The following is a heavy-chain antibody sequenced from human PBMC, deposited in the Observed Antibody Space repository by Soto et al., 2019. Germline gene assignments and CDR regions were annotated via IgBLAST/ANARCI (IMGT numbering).Heavy chain of an antibody. D-gene: IGHD2-2*01. Sequence: GGSLRLSCAASGFTFGSYWMSWVRQAPGKGPEWLATIKWDASEKKYVDSVKGRFTTSRDNAKNSLYLQMNSLRAEDTAVYYCARVIVPAAVANWFDPWGQGTLVTVSS. J-gene: IGHJ5*02. CDR2: IKWDASEK. CDR1: GFTFGSYW. V-gene: IGHV3-7*04. CDR3: ARVIVPAAVANWFDP.